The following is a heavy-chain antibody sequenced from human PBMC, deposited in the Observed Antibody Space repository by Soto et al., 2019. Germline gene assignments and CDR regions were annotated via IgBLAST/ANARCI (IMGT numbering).Heavy chain of an antibody. V-gene: IGHV3-30-3*01. CDR1: GFTFSSYA. CDR3: PRVSALRAFDP. J-gene: IGHJ5*02. CDR2: ISYDGSNK. Sequence: QVQLVESGGGVVQPGRSLRLSCAASGFTFSSYAMHWVRQAPGKGLEWVALISYDGSNKYYGDSVKGRFTISRDNSKNTLYLQMNSLRAEDTAVYYCPRVSALRAFDPWGQGTLVTVSS. D-gene: IGHD2-15*01.